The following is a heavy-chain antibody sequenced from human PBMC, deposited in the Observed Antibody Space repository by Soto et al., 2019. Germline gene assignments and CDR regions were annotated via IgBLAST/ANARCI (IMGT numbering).Heavy chain of an antibody. J-gene: IGHJ6*02. V-gene: IGHV4-59*01. Sequence: PXGTLSLTCTVSGGSINYSYWTGIRQPPGKGLEWIGYISYTGSANYNASLKSRLTISVDTSKNQFSLKLSSVTAADTALYYCARVNYGDYYYGMDVWGQGTTVTVSS. CDR3: ARVNYGDYYYGMDV. CDR1: GGSINYSY. CDR2: ISYTGSA. D-gene: IGHD4-17*01.